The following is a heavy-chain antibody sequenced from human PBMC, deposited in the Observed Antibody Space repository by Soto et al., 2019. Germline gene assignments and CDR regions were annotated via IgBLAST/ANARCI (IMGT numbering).Heavy chain of an antibody. CDR2: IYYSGST. D-gene: IGHD4-17*01. Sequence: SETLSLTCTVSGGSISSYYWSWIRQPPGKGLEWIGYIYYSGSTNYNPSLKSRVTISVDTSKNQFSLKLSSVTAADTAVYYCARAEIRWPYYYYYGMDVWGQGTTVTVS. CDR1: GGSISSYY. CDR3: ARAEIRWPYYYYYGMDV. J-gene: IGHJ6*02. V-gene: IGHV4-59*01.